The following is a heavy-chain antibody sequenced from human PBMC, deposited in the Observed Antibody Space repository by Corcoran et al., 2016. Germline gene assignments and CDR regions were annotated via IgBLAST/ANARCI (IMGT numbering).Heavy chain of an antibody. J-gene: IGHJ4*02. D-gene: IGHD1-7*01. CDR2: INPNSGGT. CDR1: GYTFTGYY. V-gene: IGHV1-2*02. CDR3: ARDIWNYSYFDY. Sequence: QVQLVQSRAEVKKPGASVKVSCKAAGYTFTGYYMHRVRQAPGQGLGWMGWINPNSGGTNYAQKFRGRVTMTRDTSISTAYMELSRLRSDDTSVYYFARDIWNYSYFDYWGQGPLVTVSS.